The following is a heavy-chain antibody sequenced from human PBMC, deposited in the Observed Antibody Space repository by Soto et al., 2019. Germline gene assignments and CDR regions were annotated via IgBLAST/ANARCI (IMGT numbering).Heavy chain of an antibody. CDR2: IYTGGTT. D-gene: IGHD5-12*01. CDR1: GFTVSSSNY. Sequence: EVQLVESGGGLIQPGGSLRLSCVVSGFTVSSSNYMSWVRQAPGKGLEWVSVIYTGGTTYYADSVKGRFTISGDNSKNTLYLQMNSLRAEATSVYYCHGYGYWGQGTLVTVSS. J-gene: IGHJ4*02. V-gene: IGHV3-53*01. CDR3: HGYGY.